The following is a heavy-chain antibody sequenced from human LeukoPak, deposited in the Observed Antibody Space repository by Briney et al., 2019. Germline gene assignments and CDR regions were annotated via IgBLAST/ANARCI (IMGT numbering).Heavy chain of an antibody. Sequence: PGGSLRLSCAASGFSFSIYGIHWVRQAPGKGLEWVAVISYDGSNKYYADSVKGRFTISRDNSKNTLYLKMNSLRAEDTAVYYCAKDTRGLPDSIACWDQGTLVTVPS. CDR2: ISYDGSNK. V-gene: IGHV3-30*18. J-gene: IGHJ4*02. CDR1: GFSFSIYG. D-gene: IGHD1-14*01. CDR3: AKDTRGLPDSIAC.